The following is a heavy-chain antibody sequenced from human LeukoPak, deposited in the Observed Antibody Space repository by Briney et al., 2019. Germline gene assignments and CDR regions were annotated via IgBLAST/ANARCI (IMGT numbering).Heavy chain of an antibody. D-gene: IGHD2/OR15-2a*01. V-gene: IGHV3-33*01. J-gene: IGHJ6*02. Sequence: GGSLRLSCAASGFTLSSYGMHWVRQAPGKGLEWVAVIWYDGSNKYYADSVKGRFTISRDNSKNTLYLQMNSLRAEDTAVYYCARDWVLAEIVESYGMDVWGQGTTVTVSS. CDR3: ARDWVLAEIVESYGMDV. CDR1: GFTLSSYG. CDR2: IWYDGSNK.